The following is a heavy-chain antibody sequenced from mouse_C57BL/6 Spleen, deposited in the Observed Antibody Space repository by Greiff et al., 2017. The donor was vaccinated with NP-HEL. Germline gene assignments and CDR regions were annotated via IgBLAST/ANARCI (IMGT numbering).Heavy chain of an antibody. Sequence: EVQVVESGAELVRPGASVKLSCTASGFNIKDDYMHWVKQRPEQGLEWIGWIDPENGDTEYASKFQGKATITADTSSNTAYLQLSSLTSEDTAVYYCTQLGQFAYWGQGTLVTVSA. CDR3: TQLGQFAY. J-gene: IGHJ3*01. CDR2: IDPENGDT. D-gene: IGHD4-1*02. CDR1: GFNIKDDY. V-gene: IGHV14-4*01.